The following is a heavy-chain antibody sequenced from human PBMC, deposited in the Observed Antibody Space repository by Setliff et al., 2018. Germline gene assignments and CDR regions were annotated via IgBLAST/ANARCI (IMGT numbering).Heavy chain of an antibody. Sequence: PSETLSLTCTVSGGSISSHYWSWIRQPPGKGLEWIGSICYSGSTNYNPSLKSRVTISVDTSKNQFSLKLSSVTAADTAVYYCARGKLLWFGELRAQYYFGYWGQGTLVTVS. CDR2: ICYSGST. CDR3: ARGKLLWFGELRAQYYFGY. V-gene: IGHV4-59*11. CDR1: GGSISSHY. J-gene: IGHJ4*02. D-gene: IGHD3-10*01.